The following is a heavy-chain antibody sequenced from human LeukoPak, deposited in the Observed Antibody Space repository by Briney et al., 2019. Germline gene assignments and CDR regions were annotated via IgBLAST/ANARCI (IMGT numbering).Heavy chain of an antibody. CDR1: GFTFSDYY. CDR2: ISSSGSTI. V-gene: IGHV3-11*01. CDR3: AKDGYSSNPGFHFEY. J-gene: IGHJ4*02. Sequence: GGSLRLSCAASGFTFSDYYMSWIRQAPGKGLEWVSYISSSGSTIYYADSVKGRFTISRDNSKKTLYLHLNSLRVEDAAVYYCAKDGYSSNPGFHFEYWGQGTPVTVSS. D-gene: IGHD6-13*01.